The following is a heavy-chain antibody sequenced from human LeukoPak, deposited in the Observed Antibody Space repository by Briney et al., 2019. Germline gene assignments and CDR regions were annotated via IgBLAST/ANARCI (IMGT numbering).Heavy chain of an antibody. CDR3: ARDRPLPDDSRTFDY. D-gene: IGHD3-22*01. CDR2: ICSSGSDI. J-gene: IGHJ4*02. Sequence: PGGSLRLCCAASGFTFSDYEMSWVRQAPGQGLEWVSYICSSGSDIYYAGSVRGRFTISRDNAKNSLYLQMNSLRAEDTAVYYCARDRPLPDDSRTFDYWGQGTLVTVSS. CDR1: GFTFSDYE. V-gene: IGHV3-48*03.